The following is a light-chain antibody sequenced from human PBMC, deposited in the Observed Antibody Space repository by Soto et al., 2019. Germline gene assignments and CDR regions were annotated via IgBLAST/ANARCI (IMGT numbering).Light chain of an antibody. CDR2: AAS. Sequence: AIRMTQSPSSFSASTGDRVTITCRASQGISSYLAWYQQKPGKAPKLLIYAASTLQSGVPSRFSGSGSGTDFTRTISCLQSEDFATYYCQQYYSYPITFGQGTRLAIK. V-gene: IGKV1-8*01. CDR3: QQYYSYPIT. CDR1: QGISSY. J-gene: IGKJ5*01.